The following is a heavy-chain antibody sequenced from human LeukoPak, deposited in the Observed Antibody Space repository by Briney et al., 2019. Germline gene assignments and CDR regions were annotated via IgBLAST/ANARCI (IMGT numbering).Heavy chain of an antibody. CDR1: GFTFSSYW. V-gene: IGHV3-21*01. CDR2: ISSSSSYI. CDR3: ARDGGYCSSTSCYPSGWFDP. D-gene: IGHD2-2*01. J-gene: IGHJ5*02. Sequence: GGSLRLSCVVSGFTFSSYWMSWVRQAPGKGLEWVSSISSSSSYIYYADSVKGRFTISRDNAKNSLYLQMNSLRAEDTAVYHCARDGGYCSSTSCYPSGWFDPWGQGTLVTVSS.